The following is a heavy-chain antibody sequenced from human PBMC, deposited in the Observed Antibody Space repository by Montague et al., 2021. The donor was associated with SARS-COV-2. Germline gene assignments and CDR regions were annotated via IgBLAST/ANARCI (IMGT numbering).Heavy chain of an antibody. V-gene: IGHV4-39*01. CDR1: GDAISDNTYN. CDR2: VSSSGRT. J-gene: IGHJ6*02. D-gene: IGHD2-2*01. Sequence: SETLSLTCTVSGDAISDNTYNWGWIRQPPRKGLEFIGSVSSSGRTXYKPSLESRVTLSVDTSKNEISLKVTSVTAADTSVYYCARLALSGCPSYYLNGLDVWGQGTLITVSS. CDR3: ARLALSGCPSYYLNGLDV.